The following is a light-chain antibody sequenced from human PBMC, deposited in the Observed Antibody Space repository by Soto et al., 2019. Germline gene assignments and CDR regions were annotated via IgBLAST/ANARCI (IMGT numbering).Light chain of an antibody. CDR1: QSISSW. CDR3: QQYNSYSPGYT. V-gene: IGKV1-5*01. CDR2: DAS. J-gene: IGKJ2*01. Sequence: DIQMTQSPSTLSASVGDRVTITCRASQSISSWLAWYQQKPGKAPKLLIYDASSLESGVPSRFSGSGSGTEFTRTISSLQPDDCATYYGQQYNSYSPGYTFGQGTKLEIK.